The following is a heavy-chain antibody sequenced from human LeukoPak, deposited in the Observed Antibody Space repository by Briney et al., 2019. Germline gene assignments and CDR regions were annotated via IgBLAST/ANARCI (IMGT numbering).Heavy chain of an antibody. CDR3: VRDSAYSPDY. CDR1: GYIFNTYG. V-gene: IGHV1-18*03. Sequence: ASVKVSCKTSGYIFNTYGISWVRQAPGQGLEWIAWIRGNNDNTKYARKFQGRVTLTTDTSTSTAYMELRGLTSDDMAVYYCVRDSAYSPDYWGQGSLVTVSP. D-gene: IGHD5-12*01. CDR2: IRGNNDNT. J-gene: IGHJ4*02.